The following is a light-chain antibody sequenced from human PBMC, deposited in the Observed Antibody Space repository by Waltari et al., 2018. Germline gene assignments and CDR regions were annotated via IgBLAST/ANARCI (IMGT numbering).Light chain of an antibody. CDR1: SGINVGPYR. CDR2: YRSDSDK. V-gene: IGLV5-45*01. CDR3: MIWHNSAWV. J-gene: IGLJ3*02. Sequence: QAVLTQPASLSASPGASRSLTCTFRSGINVGPYRIYWYQQQPGSPPHFLLSYRSDSDKHLGSGVPSRFSGSRDASANAGILVISGLQSEDEADYSCMIWHNSAWVFGGGTKLTVL.